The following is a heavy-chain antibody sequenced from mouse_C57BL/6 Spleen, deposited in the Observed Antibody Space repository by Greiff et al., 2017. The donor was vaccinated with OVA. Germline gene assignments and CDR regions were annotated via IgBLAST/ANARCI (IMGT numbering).Heavy chain of an antibody. V-gene: IGHV1-26*01. D-gene: IGHD2-1*01. Sequence: VQLQQSGPELVKPGASVKISCKASGYTFTDYYMNWVKQSHGKSLEWIGDINPNNGGTSYNQKFKGKATLTVDKSSSTAYMELRSLTSEDSAVYYCAKGVYGNLFAYWGQGTLVTVSA. J-gene: IGHJ3*01. CDR1: GYTFTDYY. CDR2: INPNNGGT. CDR3: AKGVYGNLFAY.